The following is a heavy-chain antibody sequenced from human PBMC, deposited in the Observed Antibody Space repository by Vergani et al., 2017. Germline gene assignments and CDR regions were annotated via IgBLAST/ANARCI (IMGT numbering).Heavy chain of an antibody. CDR1: GVSFSGYY. V-gene: IGHV4-34*01. J-gene: IGHJ4*02. CDR3: ARGDSSGWYGY. D-gene: IGHD6-19*01. CDR2: INHSGST. Sequence: QVQLQQWGAGLLKPSETLSLTCAVYGVSFSGYYWSWIRQPPGKGLEWIGEINHSGSTNYNPSLKSRVTISVDTSKNQFSLKLSSVTAADTAVYYCARGDSSGWYGYWGQGTLVTVSS.